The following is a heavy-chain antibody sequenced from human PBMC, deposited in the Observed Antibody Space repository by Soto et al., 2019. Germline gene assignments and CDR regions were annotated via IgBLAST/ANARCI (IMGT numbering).Heavy chain of an antibody. Sequence: GGSLRLSCAASGFSFNTFEMSWVRQAPGRGLEWVSFISDHGGTTYYADSVKGRFTISRDNAKNSLYLQMNSLRAEDTAVYYCARDQDWFDPWGQGTLVTVSS. J-gene: IGHJ5*02. CDR3: ARDQDWFDP. V-gene: IGHV3-23*01. CDR2: ISDHGGTT. CDR1: GFSFNTFE.